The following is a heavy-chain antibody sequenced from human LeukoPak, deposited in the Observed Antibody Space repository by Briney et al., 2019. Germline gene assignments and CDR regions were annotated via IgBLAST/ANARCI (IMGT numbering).Heavy chain of an antibody. CDR1: GYTFTGYY. J-gene: IGHJ4*02. Sequence: ASVKVSCKASGYTFTGYYMHWARQAPGQGLEWMGWINPNSGGTNYAQKFQGRVTMTRDTSISTAYMELSRLRSDDTAVYYCARDLDSSSWYDYWGQGTLVTVSS. CDR3: ARDLDSSSWYDY. CDR2: INPNSGGT. V-gene: IGHV1-2*02. D-gene: IGHD6-13*01.